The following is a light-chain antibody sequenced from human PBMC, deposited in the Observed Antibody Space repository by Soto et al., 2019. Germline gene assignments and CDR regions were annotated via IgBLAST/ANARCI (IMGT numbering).Light chain of an antibody. Sequence: EIVMTQSPLSLPVTPGEPASISCRSSQSLLHSNGYNFLNWYLQKPGQSPQLLIYVGSNRPSGVPDRFSGSGSGTDFTLKIIRVEAEDVGIYYCMQARQPPYTFGQGTNLEIK. J-gene: IGKJ2*01. V-gene: IGKV2-28*01. CDR2: VGS. CDR3: MQARQPPYT. CDR1: QSLLHSNGYNF.